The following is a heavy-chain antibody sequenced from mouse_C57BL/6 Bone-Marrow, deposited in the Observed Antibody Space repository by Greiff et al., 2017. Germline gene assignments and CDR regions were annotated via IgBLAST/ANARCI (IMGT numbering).Heavy chain of an antibody. V-gene: IGHV1-52*01. CDR3: ERGDDYDVRFAY. CDR2: IDPSDSET. CDR1: GYTFTSYW. D-gene: IGHD2-4*01. Sequence: QVQLQQPGAELVRPGSSVKLSCKASGYTFTSYWMHWVQQRPIQGLEWIGNIDPSDSETHYTQKFKDKATLTVDKSSSTAYMQLSSLTSEDSAVYCWERGDDYDVRFAYWGQGTLVTVSA. J-gene: IGHJ3*01.